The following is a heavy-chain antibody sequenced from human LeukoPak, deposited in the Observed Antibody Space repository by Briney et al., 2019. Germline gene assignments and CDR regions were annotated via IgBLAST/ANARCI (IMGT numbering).Heavy chain of an antibody. D-gene: IGHD3-22*01. CDR1: GGSISSGDYY. J-gene: IGHJ5*02. Sequence: SETLSLTCTVSGGSISSGDYYWSWIRQPPGKGLEWIAYMYYSGSTYYDPSLKSRVTMSADTSKNQLSLKLSSVTAADTAVYYCARPYYYDSRIDPWGQGILVTVSS. CDR2: MYYSGST. V-gene: IGHV4-30-4*01. CDR3: ARPYYYDSRIDP.